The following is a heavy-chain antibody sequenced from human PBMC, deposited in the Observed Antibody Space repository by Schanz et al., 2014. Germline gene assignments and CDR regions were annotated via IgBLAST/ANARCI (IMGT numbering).Heavy chain of an antibody. J-gene: IGHJ3*02. V-gene: IGHV1-18*01. Sequence: QVQLIQSGAEVKKPGASVTVSCKASGYTFSSYGITWVRQAPGQGLEWMGWISPYNGNTNYAQKLQGRVTFTADKSTSTAYMELSSLRSDDTAVYYCARGGGPEDVFDIWGQGTILTVSS. CDR2: ISPYNGNT. D-gene: IGHD5-12*01. CDR1: GYTFSSYG. CDR3: ARGGGPEDVFDI.